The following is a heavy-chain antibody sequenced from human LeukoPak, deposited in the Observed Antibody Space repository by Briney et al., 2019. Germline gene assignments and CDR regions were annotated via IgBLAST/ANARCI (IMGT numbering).Heavy chain of an antibody. Sequence: SETLSLTCTVSGGSISSYYWSWIRQPPGKGLEWIGSIYYSGSTYYNPSLKSRVTISVDTSKNQFSLKLTFVTAADTAVYYCARLIGGSYLGWFDPWGQGTLVTVSS. D-gene: IGHD1-26*01. CDR1: GGSISSYY. CDR2: IYYSGST. J-gene: IGHJ5*02. V-gene: IGHV4-39*01. CDR3: ARLIGGSYLGWFDP.